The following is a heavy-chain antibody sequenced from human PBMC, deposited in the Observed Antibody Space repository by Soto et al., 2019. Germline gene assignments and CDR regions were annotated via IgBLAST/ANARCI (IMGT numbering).Heavy chain of an antibody. CDR3: ASDPAVAAPHDYYYGMGV. Sequence: QVQLVQSGAEVKKPGSSVKVSCKASGGTFSSYAISWVRQAPGQGLEWTGRIIPILGIANYAQKFQGRVTITAYKATSTAYMELSSLRSEDTAVYYCASDPAVAAPHDYYYGMGVCGQGTTVTVSS. D-gene: IGHD2-15*01. J-gene: IGHJ6*02. CDR2: IIPILGIA. CDR1: GGTFSSYA. V-gene: IGHV1-69*04.